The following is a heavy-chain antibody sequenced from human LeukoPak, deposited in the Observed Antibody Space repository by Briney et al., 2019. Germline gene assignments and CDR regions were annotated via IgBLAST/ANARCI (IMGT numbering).Heavy chain of an antibody. CDR1: EYTFTDYA. Sequence: APVKVSCKASEYTFTDYAINWVRQAPGQRLEWMGWINAGNGNTRYSQRFQGRVTITRDTSASTAYMELSSLTSEDTAVYYCARGRRSATTASYYLDFWGQGTLVTVSS. CDR2: INAGNGNT. D-gene: IGHD2-21*02. CDR3: ARGRRSATTASYYLDF. J-gene: IGHJ4*02. V-gene: IGHV1-3*01.